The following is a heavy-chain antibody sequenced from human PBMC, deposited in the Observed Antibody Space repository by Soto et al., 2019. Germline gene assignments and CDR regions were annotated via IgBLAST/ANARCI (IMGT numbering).Heavy chain of an antibody. D-gene: IGHD6-19*01. Sequence: ASVKVSCKASGYTFTSYDINWVRQATGQGLEWMGWMNPNSGNTGYAQKFQGRVTMTRNTSISTAYMELSSLRSEDTAVYYCARGFSGIAVAGTTETDYYYYGMDVWGQGTTVTVSS. CDR2: MNPNSGNT. J-gene: IGHJ6*02. V-gene: IGHV1-8*01. CDR1: GYTFTSYD. CDR3: ARGFSGIAVAGTTETDYYYYGMDV.